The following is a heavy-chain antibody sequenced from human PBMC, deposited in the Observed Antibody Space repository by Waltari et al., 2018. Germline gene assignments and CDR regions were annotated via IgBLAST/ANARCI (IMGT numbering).Heavy chain of an antibody. J-gene: IGHJ6*02. Sequence: EVQLVQSGAEVKKPGESLKISCKGSGYSFTSYWIGWVRQMPGKGLEWMGIIYPGDSDTRYSPSFQGQVTISADKSISTAYLQWSSLKASDTAMYYCARHGIVGATTAYYYGMDVWGQGTTVTVSS. CDR3: ARHGIVGATTAYYYGMDV. D-gene: IGHD1-26*01. V-gene: IGHV5-51*01. CDR1: GYSFTSYW. CDR2: IYPGDSDT.